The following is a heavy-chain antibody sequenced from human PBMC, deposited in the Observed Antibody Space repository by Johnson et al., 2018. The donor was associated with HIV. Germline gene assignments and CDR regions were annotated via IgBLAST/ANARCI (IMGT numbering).Heavy chain of an antibody. J-gene: IGHJ3*02. CDR2: IYSGGNT. D-gene: IGHD6-13*01. V-gene: IGHV3-66*01. Sequence: VQLVESGGGLVQPGGSLRLSCAASGFAVSKNYLTWVRQAPGKGLEWVSIIYSGGNTYYADSVKGRFTISRDNSKNSLFLQMNSLRVEDTAVYYCARSGGYPNAFEMWGQGTLVTVPA. CDR1: GFAVSKNY. CDR3: ARSGGYPNAFEM.